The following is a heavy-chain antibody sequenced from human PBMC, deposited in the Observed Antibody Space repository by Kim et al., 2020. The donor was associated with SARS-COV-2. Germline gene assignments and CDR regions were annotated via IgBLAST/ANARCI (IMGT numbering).Heavy chain of an antibody. D-gene: IGHD3-9*01. Sequence: KSRVTISVDTSKNQFSLKLSSVTAADTAVYYCARGSDILTGYLSYYFDYWGQGTLVTVSS. CDR3: ARGSDILTGYLSYYFDY. J-gene: IGHJ4*02. V-gene: IGHV4-34*01.